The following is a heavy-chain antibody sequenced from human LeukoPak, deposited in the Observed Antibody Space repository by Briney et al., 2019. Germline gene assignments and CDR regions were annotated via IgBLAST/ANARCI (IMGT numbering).Heavy chain of an antibody. J-gene: IGHJ4*02. CDR3: ARSAYSSGWYAFDY. CDR2: IIPIFGTA. V-gene: IGHV1-69*13. D-gene: IGHD6-19*01. CDR1: GGTFSSYA. Sequence: GASVKVSCKASGGTFSSYAISWVRQAPGQGLEWMGGIIPIFGTANYAQKFQGRVTITADESTSTAYIELSSLRSEDTAVYYCARSAYSSGWYAFDYWGQGTLVTVSS.